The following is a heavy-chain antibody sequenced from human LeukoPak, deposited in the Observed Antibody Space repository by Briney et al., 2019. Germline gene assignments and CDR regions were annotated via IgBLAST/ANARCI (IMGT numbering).Heavy chain of an antibody. CDR2: IYTGGST. CDR1: GFTVSSNY. J-gene: IGHJ6*02. CDR3: ARGWSGPLPDV. D-gene: IGHD3-3*01. V-gene: IGHV3-66*01. Sequence: GGSLRLSCAASGFTVSSNYMSWVRQAPGKGLEWVSVIYTGGSTYYADSVKGRCTISGDNSKNTLYLHMNSLRVEDTAVYYCARGWSGPLPDVWGQGTTVTVSS.